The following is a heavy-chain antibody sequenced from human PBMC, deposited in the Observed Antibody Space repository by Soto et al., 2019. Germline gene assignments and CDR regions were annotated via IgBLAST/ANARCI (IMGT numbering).Heavy chain of an antibody. D-gene: IGHD6-13*01. V-gene: IGHV4-39*01. CDR2: IYYSGST. CDR3: ARLLIAAAGTGYYYGMDV. CDR1: GGSISSSSYY. Sequence: PSETLSLTCTVSGGSISSSSYYWGWIRQPPGKGLEWIGSIYYSGSTYYNPSLKSRVTISVDTSKNQFSLKLSSVTAADTAVYYCARLLIAAAGTGYYYGMDVWGQGTTVT. J-gene: IGHJ6*02.